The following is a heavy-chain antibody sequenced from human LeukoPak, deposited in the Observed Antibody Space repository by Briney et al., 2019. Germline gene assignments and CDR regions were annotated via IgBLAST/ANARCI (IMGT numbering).Heavy chain of an antibody. CDR1: RDSISLYY. CDR3: ASLSGGVGARRFDC. Sequence: PSETLSLTCTVSRDSISLYYWNWIRLPPGKGLEWIGYVSHSGYTKYNPSLESRVTISLDTSKNQFSLKLSSVTAADTAVYYCASLSGGVGARRFDCWGQGILVTVSS. J-gene: IGHJ4*02. V-gene: IGHV4-59*08. CDR2: VSHSGYT. D-gene: IGHD1-26*01.